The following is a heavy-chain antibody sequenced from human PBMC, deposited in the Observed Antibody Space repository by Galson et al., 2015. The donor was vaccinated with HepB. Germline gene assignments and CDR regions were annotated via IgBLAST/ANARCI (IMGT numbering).Heavy chain of an antibody. CDR2: VLPVFDTP. CDR3: ARDRHNYYDSRGYSGSFDI. D-gene: IGHD3-22*01. Sequence: SVKVSCKASGDTFNNYAFNWVRQAPGQGLEWMGGVLPVFDTPIYAQKFRDRVTITADESTSTVYMELSRLRSDDTAVYYCARDRHNYYDSRGYSGSFDIWGQGTLVTVSS. J-gene: IGHJ4*02. CDR1: GDTFNNYA. V-gene: IGHV1-69*13.